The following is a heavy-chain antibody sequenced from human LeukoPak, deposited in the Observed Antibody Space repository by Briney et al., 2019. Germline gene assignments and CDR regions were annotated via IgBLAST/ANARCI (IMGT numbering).Heavy chain of an antibody. CDR2: IDPSDSYT. CDR3: ARLASGSFDY. Sequence: PWEFLKISCKGSGYSFTSYWISWVRQMPGKGLEWMGRIDPSDSYTNYSPSFQGHVTISADKSISTAYLQWSSLKASDTAMYYCARLASGSFDYWGQGTLVTVSS. D-gene: IGHD3-22*01. V-gene: IGHV5-10-1*01. CDR1: GYSFTSYW. J-gene: IGHJ4*02.